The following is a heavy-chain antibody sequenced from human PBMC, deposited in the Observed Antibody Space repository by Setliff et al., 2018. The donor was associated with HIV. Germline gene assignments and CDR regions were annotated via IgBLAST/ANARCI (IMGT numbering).Heavy chain of an antibody. V-gene: IGHV4-34*01. CDR2: INHSGTT. D-gene: IGHD6-6*01. CDR3: ARLRVSSSSQTFDH. J-gene: IGHJ4*02. Sequence: SETLSLTCAVYGGSFSGYYWSWIRQFPGRGLEWIGEINHSGTTHYNPSLKSRVAISVDTSKNQFSLDLTSVTPADTAVYYCARLRVSSSSQTFDHWGQGILVTVSS. CDR1: GGSFSGYY.